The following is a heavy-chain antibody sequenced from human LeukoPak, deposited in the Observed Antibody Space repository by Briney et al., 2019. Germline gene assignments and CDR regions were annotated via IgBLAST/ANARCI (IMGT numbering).Heavy chain of an antibody. CDR3: AVAGYGRRFDY. Sequence: SETLSLTCDVYGGSFSGYYWNWIRQSPGGGLEWIGEINHSGSTNYNPSLKSRVTISVDTSKNQFSLKLSFVTAADTAVYYCAVAGYGRRFDYWGQGTLVTVSS. J-gene: IGHJ4*02. CDR2: INHSGST. CDR1: GGSFSGYY. D-gene: IGHD5-18*01. V-gene: IGHV4-34*01.